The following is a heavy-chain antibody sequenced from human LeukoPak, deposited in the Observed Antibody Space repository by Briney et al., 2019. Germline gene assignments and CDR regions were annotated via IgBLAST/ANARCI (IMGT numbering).Heavy chain of an antibody. CDR2: INPNSGGT. Sequence: GASVKVSCKASGYTFTGYYMHWVRQAPGQGLEWMGWINPNSGGTNYAQKFQGWVTMTRDTSISTAYMELSRLRSDDTAVYYCAVGVLLWLGESSPFDYWGQGTLVTVSS. J-gene: IGHJ4*02. D-gene: IGHD3-10*01. CDR3: AVGVLLWLGESSPFDY. CDR1: GYTFTGYY. V-gene: IGHV1-2*04.